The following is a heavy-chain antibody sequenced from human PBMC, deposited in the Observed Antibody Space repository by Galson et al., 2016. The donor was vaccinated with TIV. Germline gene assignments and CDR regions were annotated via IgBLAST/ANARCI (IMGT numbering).Heavy chain of an antibody. D-gene: IGHD5-18*01. CDR1: GGPFSSYV. CDR3: ATVRNTALDTSHAYYGMDA. V-gene: IGHV1-69*13. J-gene: IGHJ6*02. CDR2: IIPTLGTA. Sequence: SAKVSCKASGGPFSSYVIKWVRQAPGQGLESMGEIIPTLGTANYAQKFQGRVTITAYESTSTAYMELSSLKSEDTDIYYCATVRNTALDTSHAYYGMDAWGQGTAVIVSS.